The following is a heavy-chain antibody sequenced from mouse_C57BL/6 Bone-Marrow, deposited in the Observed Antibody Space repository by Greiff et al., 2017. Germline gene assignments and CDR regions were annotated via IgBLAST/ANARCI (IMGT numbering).Heavy chain of an antibody. CDR1: GYSITSDY. V-gene: IGHV3-8*01. J-gene: IGHJ2*01. CDR3: ERYGASDEYAFDY. D-gene: IGHD5-1*01. CDR2: ICYSGST. Sequence: EVKLVESGPGLAKPSQTLSLTCSVTGYSITSDYWNWVRKFPGNKLEYMGYICYSGSTYYNPSLINRISITRDTAKNQYYLQLKYVTTEKTATYSCERYGASDEYAFDYWGQGTTLTVSS.